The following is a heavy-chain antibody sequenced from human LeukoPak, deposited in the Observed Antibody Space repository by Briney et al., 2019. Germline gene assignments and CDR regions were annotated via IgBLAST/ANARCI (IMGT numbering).Heavy chain of an antibody. J-gene: IGHJ4*02. V-gene: IGHV3-23*01. D-gene: IGHD3-3*01. CDR2: ISGSGGST. CDR3: AKTRDFWSGYMDY. CDR1: GFTFSSYA. Sequence: PGGSLRLSCAASGFTFSSYAMSWVRQAPGKGLDWVSAISGSGGSTYYADSVKGRFTISRDNSKNTLYLQMNSLRAEDTAVYYCAKTRDFWSGYMDYWGQGTLVTVSS.